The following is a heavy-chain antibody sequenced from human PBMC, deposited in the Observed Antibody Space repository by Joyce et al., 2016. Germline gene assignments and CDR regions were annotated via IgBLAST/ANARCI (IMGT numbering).Heavy chain of an antibody. V-gene: IGHV3-23*01. CDR1: GFTFSGYA. J-gene: IGHJ6*03. D-gene: IGHD1-14*01. CDR2: INGRGGST. CDR3: AKSLTVVGILNYMDV. Sequence: EVQLLESGGGLVQPVGSLRLSCAASGFTFSGYAMTWVRQAPGKGLEWVSSINGRGGSTYYVDSVKGRVTISRDNSKKTLFLQMNSLRAEDTAIYYCAKSLTVVGILNYMDVWGKGTTVTVSS.